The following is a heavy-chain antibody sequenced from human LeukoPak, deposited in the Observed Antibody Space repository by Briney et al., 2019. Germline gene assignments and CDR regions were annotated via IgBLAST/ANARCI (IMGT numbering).Heavy chain of an antibody. J-gene: IGHJ4*02. CDR3: ARAKSSSWEYYFDY. CDR1: GGSISSYY. CDR2: IYYSGST. V-gene: IGHV4-59*08. D-gene: IGHD6-13*01. Sequence: SETLSLTCTVSGGSISSYYWSWIRQPPGKGLEWIGYIYYSGSTNYNPSLKSRVTISVDTSKNQFSLKLSSVTAADTAVYYCARAKSSSWEYYFDYWGQGTLVTVSS.